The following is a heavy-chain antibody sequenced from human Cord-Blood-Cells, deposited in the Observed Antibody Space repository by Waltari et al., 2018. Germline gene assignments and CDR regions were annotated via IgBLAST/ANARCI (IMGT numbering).Heavy chain of an antibody. J-gene: IGHJ6*02. CDR2: IRSKAYGGTT. Sequence: EVQLVESGGGLVQPGRSLRLSCTASGFTFGDYAMSWVRQAPGQGLEWGGFIRSKAYGGTTEYAASVKGRFTISRDDSKSIAYLQMNSLKTEDTAVYYCTRDAAGYCSSTSCYYYYGMDVWGQGTTVTVSS. CDR1: GFTFGDYA. V-gene: IGHV3-49*04. D-gene: IGHD2-2*01. CDR3: TRDAAGYCSSTSCYYYYGMDV.